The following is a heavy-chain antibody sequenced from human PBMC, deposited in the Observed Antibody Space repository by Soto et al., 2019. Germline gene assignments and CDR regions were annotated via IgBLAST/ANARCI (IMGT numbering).Heavy chain of an antibody. J-gene: IGHJ4*02. CDR1: GFTFSSYW. Sequence: GGSLRLSCAASGFTFSSYWMHWVRQAPGKGLVWVSRINSDGSSTSYADSVKGRFTISRDNAKNTLYLQMNSLRAEDTAVYYCASGLYCSGGSCYSPWGDYWGQGTLVTVSS. D-gene: IGHD2-15*01. CDR2: INSDGSST. V-gene: IGHV3-74*01. CDR3: ASGLYCSGGSCYSPWGDY.